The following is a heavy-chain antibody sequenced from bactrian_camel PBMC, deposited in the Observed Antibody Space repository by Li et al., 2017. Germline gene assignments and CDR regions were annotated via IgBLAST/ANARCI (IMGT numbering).Heavy chain of an antibody. CDR1: GATISRYTVSRFC. CDR2: IDLPGTT. Sequence: VQLVESGGGSVQAGGSLRLSCAASGATISRYTVSRFCMGWFRQAPGGQREEVAHIDLPGTTTYPNSVKGRFTISRASAQNTLYLQMDSLIPEDTAMYYCAASVMTSGTRCPNFAYWGQGTQVTVS. D-gene: IGHD3*01. CDR3: AASVMTSGTRCPNFAY. J-gene: IGHJ6*01. V-gene: IGHV3S53*01.